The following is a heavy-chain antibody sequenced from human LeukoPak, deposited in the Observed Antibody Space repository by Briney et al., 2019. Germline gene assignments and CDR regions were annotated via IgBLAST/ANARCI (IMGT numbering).Heavy chain of an antibody. J-gene: IGHJ4*02. CDR2: ISYDGSNK. CDR3: ARVAEELDSYYFDY. Sequence: GGSLRLSCAASGFTFSSYAMHWVRQAPGKGLEWVAVISYDGSNKYYADSVKGRFTISRDNSKNTLYLQMNSLRAEDTAVYYCARVAEELDSYYFDYRGQGTLVTVSS. CDR1: GFTFSSYA. V-gene: IGHV3-30*04. D-gene: IGHD1-26*01.